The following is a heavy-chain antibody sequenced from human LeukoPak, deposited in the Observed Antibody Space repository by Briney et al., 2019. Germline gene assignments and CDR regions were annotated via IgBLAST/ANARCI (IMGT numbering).Heavy chain of an antibody. CDR1: GYTLTELS. Sequence: APVKVSCKVSGYTLTELSMHWVRQAPGKGLEWMGGFDPEDGETIYAQKFQGRVTMTEDTSTDTAYMELSSLRSEDTAVYYCAATYYDFWSGYQRPFDPWGQGTLVTASS. D-gene: IGHD3-3*01. CDR2: FDPEDGET. CDR3: AATYYDFWSGYQRPFDP. V-gene: IGHV1-24*01. J-gene: IGHJ5*02.